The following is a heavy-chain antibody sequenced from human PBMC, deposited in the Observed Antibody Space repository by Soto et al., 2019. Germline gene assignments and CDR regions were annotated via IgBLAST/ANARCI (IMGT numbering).Heavy chain of an antibody. CDR3: ARDRLEQQLPNKHYYYYYGMDV. CDR1: GYSISSGYY. CDR2: IYHSGST. V-gene: IGHV4-38-2*02. Sequence: PSETLSLTCAVSGYSISSGYYWGWIRQPPGKGLEWIGSIYHSGSTYYNPSLKSRVTISVDTSKNQFSLKLSSVTAADTAVYYCARDRLEQQLPNKHYYYYYGMDVWGQGTTVTVSS. D-gene: IGHD6-13*01. J-gene: IGHJ6*02.